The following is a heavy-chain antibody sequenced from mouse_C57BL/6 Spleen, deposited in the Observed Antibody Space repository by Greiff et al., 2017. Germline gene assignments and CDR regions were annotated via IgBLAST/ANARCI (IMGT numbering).Heavy chain of an antibody. CDR1: GYAFSSSW. CDR2: IYPGDGDT. D-gene: IGHD2-4*01. J-gene: IGHJ3*01. Sequence: QVHVKQSGPELVKPGASVKISCKASGYAFSSSWLNWVKQRPGKGLEWIGRIYPGDGDTNYNGKFKGKATLTADKSSSTAYMQLSSLTSEDSAVYFCARSAYEYDGAYWGQGTLVTVSA. V-gene: IGHV1-82*01. CDR3: ARSAYEYDGAY.